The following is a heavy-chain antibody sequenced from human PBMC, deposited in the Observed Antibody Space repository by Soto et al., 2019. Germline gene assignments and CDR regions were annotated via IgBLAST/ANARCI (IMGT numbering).Heavy chain of an antibody. CDR3: ARVGSSVAGTLFDY. D-gene: IGHD6-19*01. V-gene: IGHV1-69*01. Sequence: QVQLVQSGAEVKKPGSSVKVSCKASGGTFSSYAISWVRQAPGQGLEWMGGIIPIFGTANYAQKFQGRVTINADESTSTAYLELSSLRSEDTAGYYCARVGSSVAGTLFDYWGQGTLVTVSS. CDR1: GGTFSSYA. CDR2: IIPIFGTA. J-gene: IGHJ4*02.